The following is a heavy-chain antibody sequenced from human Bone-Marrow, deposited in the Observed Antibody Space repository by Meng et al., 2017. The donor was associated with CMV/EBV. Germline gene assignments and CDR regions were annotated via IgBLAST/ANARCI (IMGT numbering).Heavy chain of an antibody. CDR2: IRYDGSNK. D-gene: IGHD1-26*01. CDR3: ARGYSAYSGSYYFYY. Sequence: GESLKISCAASGFTFSSYGMHWVRQAPGKGLEWVAFIRYDGSNKYYADSVKGRFTISRDNSKNTLYLQMNSLRAEDTALYYCARGYSAYSGSYYFYYWGQGTLVTVSS. V-gene: IGHV3-30*02. CDR1: GFTFSSYG. J-gene: IGHJ4*02.